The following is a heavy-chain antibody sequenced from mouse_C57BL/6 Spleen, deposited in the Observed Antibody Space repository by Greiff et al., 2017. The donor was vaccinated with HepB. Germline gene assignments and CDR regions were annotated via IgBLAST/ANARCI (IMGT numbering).Heavy chain of an antibody. Sequence: VKLQESGPELVKPGASVKISCKASGYAFSSSWMNWVKQRPGKGLEWIGRIYPGDGDTNYNGKFKGKATLTADKSSSTAYMQLSSLTSEDSAVYFCAREGRTAQALFAYWGQGTLVTVSA. CDR2: IYPGDGDT. CDR3: AREGRTAQALFAY. CDR1: GYAFSSSW. V-gene: IGHV1-82*01. J-gene: IGHJ3*01. D-gene: IGHD3-2*02.